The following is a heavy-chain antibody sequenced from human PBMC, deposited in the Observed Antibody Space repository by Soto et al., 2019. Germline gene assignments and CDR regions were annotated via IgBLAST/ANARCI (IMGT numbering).Heavy chain of an antibody. V-gene: IGHV1-46*01. J-gene: IGHJ6*02. Sequence: ASVKVSCKASGYTFTSYYMHWVRQAPGQGLEWMGIINPSGGSTSYAQKFQGRVTMTRDTSTSTVYMELSSLRSEDTAVYYCARESLELRYYYYGMDVWGQGTTVTVSS. D-gene: IGHD1-7*01. CDR2: INPSGGST. CDR1: GYTFTSYY. CDR3: ARESLELRYYYYGMDV.